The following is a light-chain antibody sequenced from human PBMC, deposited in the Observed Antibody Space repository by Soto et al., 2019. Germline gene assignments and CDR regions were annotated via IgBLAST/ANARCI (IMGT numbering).Light chain of an antibody. CDR1: QRISTW. Sequence: DIQMTQSPSTLSASVGERVTITCRASQRISTWLAWYQQKPGKAPRLLIFDASSLETGVPSRFSGSGSGTEFTLTISSLQPDDSATYYCQQYNIYSPYTFGQGTKLEIK. CDR2: DAS. V-gene: IGKV1-5*01. CDR3: QQYNIYSPYT. J-gene: IGKJ2*01.